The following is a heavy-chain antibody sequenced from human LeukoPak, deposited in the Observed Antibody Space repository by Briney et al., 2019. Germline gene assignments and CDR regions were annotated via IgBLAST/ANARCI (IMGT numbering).Heavy chain of an antibody. CDR2: IYYSGST. D-gene: IGHD3-16*01. CDR3: VRGSTLRHYQY. V-gene: IGHV4-39*01. J-gene: IGHJ4*02. CDR1: GGSISSGGYY. Sequence: SETLSLTCTVSGGSISSGGYYWSWIRQHPGKGLEWIGYIYYSGSTYYNPSLKSRTTVSVDTSKNQFSLKLSSVTAADTAVYYCVRGSTLRHYQYWGQGTLVTVSS.